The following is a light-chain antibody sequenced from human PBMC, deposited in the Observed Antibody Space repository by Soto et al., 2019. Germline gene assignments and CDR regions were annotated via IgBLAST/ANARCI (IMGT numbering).Light chain of an antibody. CDR3: NSYGGSNNYV. CDR2: EVS. CDR1: SSDVGGYDF. Sequence: QSVLTQPPSASGSPGQSVTISCTGTSSDVGGYDFVSWYQQHPGKAPKILIYEVSKRASGVPDRFSGSKSGNTASLTVSGLQPDDEADYYCNSYGGSNNYVFGTGTKVTVL. V-gene: IGLV2-8*01. J-gene: IGLJ1*01.